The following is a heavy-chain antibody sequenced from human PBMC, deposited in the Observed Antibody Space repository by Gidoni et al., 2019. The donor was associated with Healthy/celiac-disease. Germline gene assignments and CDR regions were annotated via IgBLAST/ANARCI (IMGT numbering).Heavy chain of an antibody. D-gene: IGHD3-16*01. J-gene: IGHJ4*02. V-gene: IGHV4-34*01. CDR2: INHSGST. CDR1: VGSFSGCY. CDR3: ARGWGSQAKYFDY. Sequence: QVQLQQWGAGLLKPSETLSLTCAVYVGSFSGCYWSWIRQPPGKGLGWIGEINHSGSTNYNPSLKSRVTISVDTSKNQFSLKLSSVTAADTAVYYCARGWGSQAKYFDYWGQGTLVTVSS.